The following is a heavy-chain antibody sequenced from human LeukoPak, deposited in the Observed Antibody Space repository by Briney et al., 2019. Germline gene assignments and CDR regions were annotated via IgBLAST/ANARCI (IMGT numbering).Heavy chain of an antibody. V-gene: IGHV3-21*01. CDR2: ISSSSSYI. Sequence: GGSLRLSCAASGFTFSSYSMNWVRQAPGKGLEWVSSISSSSSYIYYADSVKGRFTISRDNAKNSLYLQMNSLRAEDTAVYHCARDKGRDGYNLHFDYWGQGTLVTVSS. J-gene: IGHJ4*02. D-gene: IGHD5-24*01. CDR1: GFTFSSYS. CDR3: ARDKGRDGYNLHFDY.